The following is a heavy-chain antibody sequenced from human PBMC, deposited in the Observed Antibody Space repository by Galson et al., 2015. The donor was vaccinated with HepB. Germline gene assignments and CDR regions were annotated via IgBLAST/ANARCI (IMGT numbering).Heavy chain of an antibody. CDR3: ARDVGGAPFDI. CDR1: AFSVSGCG. V-gene: IGHV3-33*01. CDR2: IWGDGAEK. D-gene: IGHD3-16*01. J-gene: IGHJ3*02. Sequence: SLRLSCAPSAFSVSGCGMRWVRQAPAKGPGWVAAIWGDGAEKRYADSVKGRFAISEGNSKNTVYLQLDRLTVEDTGVYYCARDVGGAPFDIWGQGTTVTVSS.